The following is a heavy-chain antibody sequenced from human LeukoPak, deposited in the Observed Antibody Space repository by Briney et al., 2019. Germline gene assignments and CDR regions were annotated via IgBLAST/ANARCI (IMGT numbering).Heavy chain of an antibody. CDR2: IKQDGSEK. J-gene: IGHJ4*02. CDR1: GFTISSYW. V-gene: IGHV3-7*01. D-gene: IGHD2-21*02. CDR3: ARSVTASFDY. Sequence: QPGGSLRLSCAASGFTISSYWMSWVRQAPGKGLEWVANIKQDGSEKYYVDSVKGRFTISRDNAKNSLYLQMNSLRAEDTAAYYCARSVTASFDYWGQGTLVTVSS.